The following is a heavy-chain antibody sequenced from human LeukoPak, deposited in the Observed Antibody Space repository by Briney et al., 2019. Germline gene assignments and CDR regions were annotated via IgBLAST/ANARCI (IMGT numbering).Heavy chain of an antibody. V-gene: IGHV1-2*02. Sequence: ASVKVSCKASGYTFSGFYMQWVRQAPGQGLEWMGWITPDSGGTDYAEKFQGRVTMTRATSISTVYMELTSLRSDDTAVYYCARGYRTGDMTIFAYWGQGTLVTVSS. CDR1: GYTFSGFY. J-gene: IGHJ4*02. D-gene: IGHD3-3*01. CDR2: ITPDSGGT. CDR3: ARGYRTGDMTIFAY.